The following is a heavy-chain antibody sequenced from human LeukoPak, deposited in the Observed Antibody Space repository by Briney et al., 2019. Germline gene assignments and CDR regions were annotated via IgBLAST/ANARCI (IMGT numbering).Heavy chain of an antibody. V-gene: IGHV1-69*13. CDR3: ARDLGSRDGYNPPNLFDD. CDR1: GGTFSSYA. J-gene: IGHJ4*02. D-gene: IGHD5-24*01. CDR2: IIPIFGRT. Sequence: SVKVSCKASGGTFSSYAISWVRQAPGQGLEWMGGIIPIFGRTNYAQKFQGRVTLTADESTSTAYMELSSLRSEDTAVYYCARDLGSRDGYNPPNLFDDWGQGTLVTASS.